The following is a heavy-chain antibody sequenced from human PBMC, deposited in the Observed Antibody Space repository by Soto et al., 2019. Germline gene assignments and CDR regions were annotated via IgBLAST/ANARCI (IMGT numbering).Heavy chain of an antibody. CDR2: INAGNGNT. CDR1: GYTFTSYA. CDR3: ASLTYCGGDCYPGPHYYSYYGMDV. D-gene: IGHD2-21*02. Sequence: ASVKVSCKASGYTFTSYAMHWVRQAPGQRLEWMGWINAGNGNTKYSQKFQGRVTITRDTSASTAYMELSSLRSEDTAVYYCASLTYCGGDCYPGPHYYSYYGMDVWGQGTKVTVSS. V-gene: IGHV1-3*01. J-gene: IGHJ6*02.